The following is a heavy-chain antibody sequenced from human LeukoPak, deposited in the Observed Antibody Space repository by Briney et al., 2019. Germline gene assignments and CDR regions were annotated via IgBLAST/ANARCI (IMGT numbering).Heavy chain of an antibody. J-gene: IGHJ3*02. CDR1: GYTFTDCY. Sequence: ASVKVSCKASGYTFTDCYIHWVRQAPGQWLELMGRINPNSGGTNYAQKFQGRVTMTRDTSISTAYMDLSRLTSDDTAVYYCARLRSSRDAAFDIWGQGTMVTVSS. D-gene: IGHD6-13*01. CDR3: ARLRSSRDAAFDI. CDR2: INPNSGGT. V-gene: IGHV1-2*06.